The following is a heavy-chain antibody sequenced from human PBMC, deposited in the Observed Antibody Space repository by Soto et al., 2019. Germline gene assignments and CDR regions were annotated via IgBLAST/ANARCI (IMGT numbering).Heavy chain of an antibody. CDR2: IYHSGST. J-gene: IGHJ5*02. V-gene: IGHV4-30-2*01. CDR3: ARLNRYYDILTGYYRSWFAP. CDR1: GGSISSGGYS. Sequence: SETLSLTCAVSGGSISSGGYSWGWIRQPPGKGLEWIGYIYHSGSTYYNPSLKSRVTISVDRSKNQFSLKLSSVTAADTAVYYCARLNRYYDILTGYYRSWFAPWGQGTLVTVSS. D-gene: IGHD3-9*01.